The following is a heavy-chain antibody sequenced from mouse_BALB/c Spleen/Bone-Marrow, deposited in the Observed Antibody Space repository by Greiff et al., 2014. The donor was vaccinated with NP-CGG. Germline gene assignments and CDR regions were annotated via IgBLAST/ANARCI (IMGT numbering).Heavy chain of an antibody. J-gene: IGHJ4*01. CDR3: ARWLLNYYAMDY. CDR2: IDPANGNT. Sequence: VQLKESGAELVKPGASVKLSCTASGFNIKDTYMHWVKQRPEQGLEWIGRIDPANGNTKYDPKFQGKATITADTSSNTAYLQLSSLTSEDTAVYYCARWLLNYYAMDYWGQETSVTVSS. V-gene: IGHV14-3*02. CDR1: GFNIKDTY. D-gene: IGHD2-3*01.